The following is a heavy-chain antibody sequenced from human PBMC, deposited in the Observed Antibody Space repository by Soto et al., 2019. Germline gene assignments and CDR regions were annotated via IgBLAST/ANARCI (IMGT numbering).Heavy chain of an antibody. J-gene: IGHJ6*02. D-gene: IGHD2-2*01. V-gene: IGHV5-51*01. CDR1: GYSFTSYW. CDR2: IYPGDSDT. Sequence: GESLKISCKGSGYSFTSYWIGWVRQMPGKGLEWMGIIYPGDSDTRYSPSFQGQVTISADKSISTAYLQWSSLKASDTAMYYCARVCSSTSCYLYYGMDVWGQGTTVTVS. CDR3: ARVCSSTSCYLYYGMDV.